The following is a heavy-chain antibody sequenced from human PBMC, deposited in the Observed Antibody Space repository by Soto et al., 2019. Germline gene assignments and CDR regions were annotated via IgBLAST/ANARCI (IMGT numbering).Heavy chain of an antibody. CDR2: IKSKTDGGTT. CDR3: TTDRRPMDRVDYYYYGMDV. J-gene: IGHJ6*02. V-gene: IGHV3-15*07. CDR1: GFTFSNAW. D-gene: IGHD2-21*01. Sequence: GGSLRLSCAASGFTFSNAWMNWVRQAPGKGLEWVGRIKSKTDGGTTDYAAPVKGRFTISRDDSKNTLYLQMNSLKTEDTAVYYCTTDRRPMDRVDYYYYGMDVWGQGTTVTVSS.